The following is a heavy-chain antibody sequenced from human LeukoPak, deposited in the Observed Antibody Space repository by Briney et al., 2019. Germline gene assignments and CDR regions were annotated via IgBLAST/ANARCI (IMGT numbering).Heavy chain of an antibody. CDR1: GFTFSSYA. V-gene: IGHV3-30-3*01. Sequence: GGSLRLSCAASGFTFSSYAMHWVRQAPGKGLEWVAVISYDGSNKYYADSVKGRFTISRDNSKNTLYLQMNSLRAEDTAVYYCARGGSSWRNYFDYWGQGTLVTVSS. D-gene: IGHD6-13*01. J-gene: IGHJ4*02. CDR2: ISYDGSNK. CDR3: ARGGSSWRNYFDY.